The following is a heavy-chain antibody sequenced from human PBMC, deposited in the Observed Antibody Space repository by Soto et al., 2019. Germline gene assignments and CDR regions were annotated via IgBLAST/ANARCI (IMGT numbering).Heavy chain of an antibody. CDR3: ARTYASSPYFDY. Sequence: QAQLQESGPGLVKPSQTLSLTCTVSGGSIYSGGYYWSWLRQHPGKGLEWIGYIFYSGTTYYNPSLKSRVTISLDTSKKQFSLKLTSLTAADTAVYYCARTYASSPYFDYWGQGTLVAVSS. CDR1: GGSIYSGGYY. D-gene: IGHD2-2*01. V-gene: IGHV4-31*03. CDR2: IFYSGTT. J-gene: IGHJ4*02.